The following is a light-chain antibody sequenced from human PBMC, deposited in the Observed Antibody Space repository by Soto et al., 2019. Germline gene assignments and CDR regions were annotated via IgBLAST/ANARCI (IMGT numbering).Light chain of an antibody. CDR3: ATWDDSLNGWV. CDR2: SNN. V-gene: IGLV1-44*01. J-gene: IGLJ3*02. CDR1: RSNIGSNT. Sequence: QSVLTQPPSASGTPGQRVTISCSGSRSNIGSNTVNWYQQLPGTAPKLLIYSNNQRPSGVPDRFSGSKSGTSASLAISGLQSEDEADYYCATWDDSLNGWVFGGGTKVTV.